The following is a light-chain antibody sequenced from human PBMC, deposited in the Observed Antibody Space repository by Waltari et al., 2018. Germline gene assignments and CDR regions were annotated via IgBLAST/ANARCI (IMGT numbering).Light chain of an antibody. CDR2: KDS. CDR3: QSADSSGTMWV. V-gene: IGLV3-25*03. J-gene: IGLJ3*02. Sequence: SYELTQPPSVSVSPGQTARITCSGDALPKQYAFWYQQKSGQAPVLVIYKDSEGRSGMPERFSGSTSGTTVTLTIRGVQAEDEADYYCQSADSSGTMWVFGGGTRLTVL. CDR1: ALPKQY.